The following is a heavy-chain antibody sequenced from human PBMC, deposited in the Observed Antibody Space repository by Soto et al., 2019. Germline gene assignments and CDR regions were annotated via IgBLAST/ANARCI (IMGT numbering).Heavy chain of an antibody. CDR2: IIPIFGTA. J-gene: IGHJ4*02. CDR3: AKQGVYYDSSGYYRTFYYYFDY. V-gene: IGHV1-69*13. Sequence: GASVKVSCKASGYSFTSYYIHWVRQAPGQGLEWMGWIIPIFGTANYAQKFQGRVTITADESTSTAYMELSSLRSEDTAVYYCAKQGVYYDSSGYYRTFYYYFDYWGQGTLVTVSS. CDR1: GYSFTSYY. D-gene: IGHD3-22*01.